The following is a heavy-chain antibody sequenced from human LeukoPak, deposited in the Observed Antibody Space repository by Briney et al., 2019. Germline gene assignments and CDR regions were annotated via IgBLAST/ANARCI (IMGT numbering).Heavy chain of an antibody. D-gene: IGHD1-20*01. CDR2: INPNGGT. V-gene: IGHV1-2*02. CDR1: GYSFSDHY. Sequence: ASVKVSCKASGYSFSDHYIYWMRQAPGQGLEWMGWINPNGGTDFAQKFQDRVTMTSDTSVNAVYMEVTRLTIDDTAVYYCARGGTRLVLIGNFFDYWGQGTMVTVSS. J-gene: IGHJ4*01. CDR3: ARGGTRLVLIGNFFDY.